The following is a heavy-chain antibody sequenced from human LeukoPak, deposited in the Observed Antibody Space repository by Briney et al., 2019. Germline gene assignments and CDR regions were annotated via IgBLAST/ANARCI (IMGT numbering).Heavy chain of an antibody. D-gene: IGHD3-22*01. Sequence: GGSLRLSCAASGFTFSNYAMSWVRQAPGKGLEWVSAISGSGDSTYYADSVKGRFTISRDNSKNTLYLQMNSLRAEDTAVYYCVKDVDSSGYYLSFDYWGQGTLVTVSS. CDR3: VKDVDSSGYYLSFDY. CDR2: ISGSGDST. V-gene: IGHV3-23*01. J-gene: IGHJ4*02. CDR1: GFTFSNYA.